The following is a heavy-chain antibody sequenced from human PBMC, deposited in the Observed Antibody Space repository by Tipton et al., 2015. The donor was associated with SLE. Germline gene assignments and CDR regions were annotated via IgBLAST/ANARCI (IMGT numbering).Heavy chain of an antibody. Sequence: TLSLTCTVSGGSINSHYWSWLRQPPGKGLEYIGYIYYSGGTNHNPSLNNRVTISVDRSNNQFSLKLSSVTPADTAMYYCASLVGVSTSGAFDLWGQGTMVTVSS. CDR3: ASLVGVSTSGAFDL. V-gene: IGHV4-59*07. D-gene: IGHD1-26*01. J-gene: IGHJ3*01. CDR2: IYYSGGT. CDR1: GGSINSHY.